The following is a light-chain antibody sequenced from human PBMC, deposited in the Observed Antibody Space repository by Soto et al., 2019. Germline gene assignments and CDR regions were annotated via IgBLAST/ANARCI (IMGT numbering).Light chain of an antibody. CDR2: DTS. CDR3: QKRSNWL. CDR1: QGVSRY. J-gene: IGKJ3*01. V-gene: IGKV3-11*01. Sequence: EVVLTQSPATLSLSPGERATLSCRASQGVSRYLAWYQQKPGQSPRLLIYDTSNRATGIPARFSGSGSGTDLTLTINSLEPEDFAVYYCQKRSNWLFGPGTRVDIK.